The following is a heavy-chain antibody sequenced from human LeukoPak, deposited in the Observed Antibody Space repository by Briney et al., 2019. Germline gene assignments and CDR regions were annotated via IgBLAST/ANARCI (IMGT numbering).Heavy chain of an antibody. V-gene: IGHV1-69*05. CDR3: ARDSGSHAFDI. D-gene: IGHD1-26*01. Sequence: SVKVSCKASGGTFSSYAISWVRQAPGQGLEWMGGIIPIFGTANYAQKFQGRVTMTRDTSTSTVYMELSSLRSEDTAVYYCARDSGSHAFDIWGQGTMVTVSS. J-gene: IGHJ3*02. CDR2: IIPIFGTA. CDR1: GGTFSSYA.